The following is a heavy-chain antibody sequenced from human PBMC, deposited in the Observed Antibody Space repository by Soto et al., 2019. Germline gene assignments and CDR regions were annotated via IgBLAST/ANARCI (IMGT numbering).Heavy chain of an antibody. J-gene: IGHJ4*02. CDR3: ARDLKFGQADY. Sequence: SETLSLTCTVSGGSISSYYWTWIRQPSGKGLEWIGRIYTSGSTNYNPSLKSRVTLSVDTSKNQFSLKLISVTAADTAVYYCARDLKFGQADYWGQGSQVTAPQ. V-gene: IGHV4-4*07. CDR2: IYTSGST. D-gene: IGHD3-10*01. CDR1: GGSISSYY.